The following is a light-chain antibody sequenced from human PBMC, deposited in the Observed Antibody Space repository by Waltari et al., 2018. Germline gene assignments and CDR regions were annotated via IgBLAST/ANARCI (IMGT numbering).Light chain of an antibody. CDR1: SGDVGGYTF. V-gene: IGLV2-11*01. Sequence: QSALTTPPSVSGSPTQAVTISCTGTSGDVGGYTFVSWYQQYSGKATKLIIYDVNKRPSGVPDRFSGSKSANTASLTISGLQTEDEADYYCSSYAGSDTAFGGGTKLTVL. CDR2: DVN. J-gene: IGLJ3*02. CDR3: SSYAGSDTA.